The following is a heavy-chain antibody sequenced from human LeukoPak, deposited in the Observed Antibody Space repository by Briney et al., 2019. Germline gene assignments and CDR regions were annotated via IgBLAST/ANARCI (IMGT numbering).Heavy chain of an antibody. Sequence: SETLSLTCAVSGGSVSSYYWSWIRQTAGKGLEWIGRIYTSGSTNYNPSLKSRVTMSVDTSKNQFSLKLSSVTAADTAVYYCARGSGNSGYDSFDDRGQGTLVTVSS. CDR3: ARGSGNSGYDSFDD. CDR1: GGSVSSYY. V-gene: IGHV4-59*10. D-gene: IGHD5-12*01. CDR2: IYTSGST. J-gene: IGHJ4*02.